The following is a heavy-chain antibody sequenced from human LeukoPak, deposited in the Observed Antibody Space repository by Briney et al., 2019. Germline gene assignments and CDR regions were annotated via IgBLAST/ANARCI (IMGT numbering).Heavy chain of an antibody. Sequence: ASVKVSCKASGYSFSSYSISWVRQAPGQGLGWMGWISAYSGNTNYAHKLQGRVTMTTDTSTSTAYMELRSLRSEDTAVYYCARHRSRMVRGGDWFDPWGQGTLVTVSS. V-gene: IGHV1-18*01. CDR3: ARHRSRMVRGGDWFDP. CDR2: ISAYSGNT. J-gene: IGHJ5*02. D-gene: IGHD3-10*01. CDR1: GYSFSSYS.